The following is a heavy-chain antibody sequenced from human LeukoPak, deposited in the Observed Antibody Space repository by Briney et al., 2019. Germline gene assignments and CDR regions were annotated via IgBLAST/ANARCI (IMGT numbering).Heavy chain of an antibody. CDR3: ASGITKNVGYFDY. CDR2: ISSSSSYI. D-gene: IGHD3-10*01. CDR1: GFNSRDYW. V-gene: IGHV3-21*01. Sequence: GGSLRLSCAASGFNSRDYWMTWVRQAPGKGLEWVSSISSSSSYIYYADSVKGRFTISRDNAKNSLYLQMNSLRAEDTAVYYCASGITKNVGYFDYWGQGTLVTVSS. J-gene: IGHJ4*02.